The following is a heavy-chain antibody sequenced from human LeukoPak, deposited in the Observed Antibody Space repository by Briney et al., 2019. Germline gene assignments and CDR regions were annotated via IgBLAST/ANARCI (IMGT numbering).Heavy chain of an antibody. J-gene: IGHJ4*02. CDR2: IYPGDSDT. Sequence: GESLKISCEGSGYIFTTYWIAWVRQMPGKGLEWMGIIYPGDSDTRYSPSFQGQVTISADKSISTAYLQWSSLKASDTAMYYCARHMFRGVFIDYWGQGTLVTVSS. CDR1: GYIFTTYW. D-gene: IGHD3-10*01. CDR3: ARHMFRGVFIDY. V-gene: IGHV5-51*01.